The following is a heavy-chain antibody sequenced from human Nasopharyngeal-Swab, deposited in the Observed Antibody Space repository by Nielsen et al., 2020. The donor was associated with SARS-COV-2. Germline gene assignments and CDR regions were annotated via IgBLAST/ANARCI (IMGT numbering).Heavy chain of an antibody. D-gene: IGHD3-22*01. CDR1: GGSFSGYY. J-gene: IGHJ4*02. CDR3: ARGFHPRHYYDSSGSSLDY. Sequence: SETLSLTCAVSGGSFSGYYWRWIRQPPGKGLEWIGEINHSGSTNYNPSLKSRVTISVDTSKNQFSLKLSSVTAADTAVYYCARGFHPRHYYDSSGSSLDYWGQGTLVTVSS. CDR2: INHSGST. V-gene: IGHV4-34*01.